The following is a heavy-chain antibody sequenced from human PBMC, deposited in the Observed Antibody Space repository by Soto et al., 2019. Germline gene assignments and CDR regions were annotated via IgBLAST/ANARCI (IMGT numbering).Heavy chain of an antibody. CDR3: ARHSYHLDSTKYLGAFDI. J-gene: IGHJ3*02. V-gene: IGHV5-51*01. D-gene: IGHD2-2*01. Sequence: EVQLVQSGAEVKKPGESLKISCKGSGYSFTSYWIGWVRQMPGKGLEWMGIIYPGDSDTRYSPSFQGQVTISADKSISTAYLQWSSLKASDTAMYYCARHSYHLDSTKYLGAFDIWGQGTMVTVSS. CDR2: IYPGDSDT. CDR1: GYSFTSYW.